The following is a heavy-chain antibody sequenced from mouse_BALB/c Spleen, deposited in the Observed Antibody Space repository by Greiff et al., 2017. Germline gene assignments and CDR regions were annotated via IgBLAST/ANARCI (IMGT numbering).Heavy chain of an antibody. V-gene: IGHV1-7*01. CDR3: ARFGDYDAMDY. J-gene: IGHJ4*01. CDR2: INPSTGYT. CDR1: GYTFTSYW. Sequence: VQLQQSGAELAKPGASVKMSCKASGYTFTSYWMHWVKQRPGQGLEWIGYINPSTGYTEYNQKFKDKATLTADKSSSTAYMQLSSLTSEDSAVYYCARFGDYDAMDYWGQGTSVTVSS.